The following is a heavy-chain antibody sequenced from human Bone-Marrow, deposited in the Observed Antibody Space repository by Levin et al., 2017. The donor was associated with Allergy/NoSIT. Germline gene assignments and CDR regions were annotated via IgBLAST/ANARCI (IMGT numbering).Heavy chain of an antibody. D-gene: IGHD2-2*01. CDR3: ARDRRTVGYYYYGMDG. J-gene: IGHJ6*02. V-gene: IGHV4-30-4*01. CDR2: IYYSGST. CDR1: GGSISSGDYY. Sequence: SETLSLTCTVSGGSISSGDYYWSWIRQPPGKGLEWIGYIYYSGSTYYNPSLKSRVTISVDTSKNQFSLKLSSVTAADTAVYYCARDRRTVGYYYYGMDGWGQGTTVTVSS.